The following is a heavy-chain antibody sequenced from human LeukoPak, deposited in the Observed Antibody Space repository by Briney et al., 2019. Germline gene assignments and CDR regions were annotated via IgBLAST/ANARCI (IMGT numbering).Heavy chain of an antibody. CDR3: ARDNWGGQWLSAYYFDY. J-gene: IGHJ4*02. Sequence: GESLSLSCAASGFTISSYNMNWVRQPPGKGLEWVSSISNSSSYIYYAGSVKGRFTISRDNAKNSLYLQMNSLRAEDTAVYYCARDNWGGQWLSAYYFDYWGQGTLVTVSS. V-gene: IGHV3-21*01. CDR2: ISNSSSYI. CDR1: GFTISSYN. D-gene: IGHD6-19*01.